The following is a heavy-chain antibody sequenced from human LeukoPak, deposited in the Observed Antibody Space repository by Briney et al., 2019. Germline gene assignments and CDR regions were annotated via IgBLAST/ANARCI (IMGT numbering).Heavy chain of an antibody. Sequence: GGSLRLSCAASGFTFSDYYMSWIRQAPGKGLEWVSYISSSGSTIYYADSVKGRFTISRDNAKNSLYLQMNSLRAEDTAVYYCARDEAVAEPYFDYWGQGTLVTVSS. CDR3: ARDEAVAEPYFDY. V-gene: IGHV3-11*04. CDR1: GFTFSDYY. J-gene: IGHJ4*02. CDR2: ISSSGSTI. D-gene: IGHD6-19*01.